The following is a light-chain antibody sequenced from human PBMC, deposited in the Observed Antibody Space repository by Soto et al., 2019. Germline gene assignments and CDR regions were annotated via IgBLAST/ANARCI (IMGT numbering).Light chain of an antibody. Sequence: DIQMTQSPSTLSASVGDTVTVTCRASQSVSGWLAWYQQKPGEAPKLLIYDASILESGVPSRFSGSGSGTEFTLTISSLQPDDFATYYCQQSYRTPTFGQGTRLEIK. CDR3: QQSYRTPT. CDR2: DAS. J-gene: IGKJ5*01. CDR1: QSVSGW. V-gene: IGKV1-5*01.